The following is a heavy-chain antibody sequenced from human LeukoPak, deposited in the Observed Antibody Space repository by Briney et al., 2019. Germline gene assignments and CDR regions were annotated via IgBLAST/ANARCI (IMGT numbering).Heavy chain of an antibody. J-gene: IGHJ6*02. CDR1: GGSISSGDYY. Sequence: PSRTLSLTCTVSGGSISSGDYYWSWIRQPPGKGLEWIGYIYYSGSTYYNPSLKSRVTISVDTSKNQFSLKLSSVTAADTAVYYCASSPSRYCSSTSCSYYYYYGMDVWGQGTTVTVSS. CDR2: IYYSGST. CDR3: ASSPSRYCSSTSCSYYYYYGMDV. D-gene: IGHD2-2*01. V-gene: IGHV4-30-4*01.